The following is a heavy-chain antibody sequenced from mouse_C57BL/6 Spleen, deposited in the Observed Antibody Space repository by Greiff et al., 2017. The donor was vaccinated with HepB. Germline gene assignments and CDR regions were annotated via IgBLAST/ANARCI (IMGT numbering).Heavy chain of an antibody. J-gene: IGHJ2*01. CDR3: ARRLRGFDY. CDR2: IDPSDSYT. V-gene: IGHV1-69*01. CDR1: GYTFTSYW. D-gene: IGHD1-1*01. Sequence: QVQLQQPGAELVMPGASVKLSCKASGYTFTSYWMHWVKQRPGQGLEWIGEIDPSDSYTNYNQKFKGKSTLTVDKSSSTAYMQLSSLTSEDSAVYYWARRLRGFDYWGQGTTLTVSS.